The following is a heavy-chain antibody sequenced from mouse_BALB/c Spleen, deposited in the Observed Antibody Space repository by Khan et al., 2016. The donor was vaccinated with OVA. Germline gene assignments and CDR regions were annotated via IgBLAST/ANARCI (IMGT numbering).Heavy chain of an antibody. V-gene: IGHV5-9-3*01. J-gene: IGHJ3*01. CDR1: GFTFSTYA. CDR2: ISSGGDNI. Sequence: EVELVESGGDLVKPGGSLKLSYSASGFTFSTYAMSWVRQTPEKRLEWVATISSGGDNIFYPDSVKGRFTLSRDNAKNTLYLQMSSVRSEDTAMYYCARHNYGPFAYWGQGTLVTVSA. D-gene: IGHD1-1*01. CDR3: ARHNYGPFAY.